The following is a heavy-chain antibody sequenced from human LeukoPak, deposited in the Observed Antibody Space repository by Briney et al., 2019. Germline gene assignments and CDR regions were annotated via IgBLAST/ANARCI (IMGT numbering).Heavy chain of an antibody. CDR1: GFTFSSYS. Sequence: GGSLRLSCAASGFTFSSYSMNWVRQAPGKGLEWVSSISSSSSYIYCADSVKGRFTISRDNAKNSLYLQMNSLRAEDTAVYYCATIGPYFWSGYPFDYWGQGTLVTVSS. D-gene: IGHD3-3*01. J-gene: IGHJ4*02. CDR2: ISSSSSYI. CDR3: ATIGPYFWSGYPFDY. V-gene: IGHV3-21*01.